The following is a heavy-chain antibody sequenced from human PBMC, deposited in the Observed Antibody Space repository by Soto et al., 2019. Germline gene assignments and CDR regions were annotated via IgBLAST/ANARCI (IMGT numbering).Heavy chain of an antibody. CDR3: ARGTKVASVDN. J-gene: IGHJ4*02. V-gene: IGHV4-31*03. D-gene: IGHD1-1*01. CDR1: GGSISSGGYY. CDR2: IDYSGTA. Sequence: QVQLQESGPGLGKPSQTLSLTCTVSGGSISSGGYYWSWIRPRPGQGLEWIGYIDYSGTAYYNPSLKSRVTISGDTSNNHFSRNLSSVTAADTAVYDCARGTKVASVDNWGQGTLVTVSS.